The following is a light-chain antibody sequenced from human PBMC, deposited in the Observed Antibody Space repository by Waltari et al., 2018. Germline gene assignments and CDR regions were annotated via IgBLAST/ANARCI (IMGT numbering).Light chain of an antibody. Sequence: ETTPTQSPAFMSATPRDKVNISCRASQDIDDEMNWYQQKPGEGAIFIIQEATTIVPGIPLRVSGSGYGTDFTLTINNIQSDDVASYFWLEHDNFPTHTLGQGTKLEIK. CDR3: LEHDNFPTHT. J-gene: IGKJ2*01. V-gene: IGKV5-2*01. CDR2: EAT. CDR1: QDIDDE.